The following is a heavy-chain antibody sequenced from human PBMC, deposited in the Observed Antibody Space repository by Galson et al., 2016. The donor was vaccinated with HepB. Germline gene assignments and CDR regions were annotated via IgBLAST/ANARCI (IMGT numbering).Heavy chain of an antibody. CDR2: TNAHNGDT. J-gene: IGHJ4*02. CDR3: VGEPTGGSPTDYDY. Sequence: SVKVSCKASGYTFTHYVIHWVRQAPGERLEWMGWTNAHNGDTVYSQNLQNPQGRVTITSDTSATTAYMEVSSLTSEDTATFFCVGEPTGGSPTDYDYWGQGTLVTVSS. D-gene: IGHD7-27*01. V-gene: IGHV1-3*01. CDR1: GYTFTHYV.